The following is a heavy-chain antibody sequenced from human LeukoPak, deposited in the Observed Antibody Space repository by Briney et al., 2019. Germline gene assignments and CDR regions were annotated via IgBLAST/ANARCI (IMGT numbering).Heavy chain of an antibody. CDR3: ARAGIHISSSDY. D-gene: IGHD6-13*01. J-gene: IGHJ4*02. CDR2: ISSSSSYI. V-gene: IGHV3-21*01. CDR1: GFTFSSSS. Sequence: PGGSLRLSCAASGFTFSSSSMNWVRQAPGMGLEWVSSISSSSSYIYYADSLKGRFTISRDNAKNSLYLQMNSLRAEDTAVYYCARAGIHISSSDYWGQGTLVTVSS.